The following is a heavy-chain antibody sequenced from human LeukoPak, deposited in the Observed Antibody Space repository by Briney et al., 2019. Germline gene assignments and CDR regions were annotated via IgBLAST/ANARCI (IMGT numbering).Heavy chain of an antibody. CDR1: GFTFSNYA. CDR2: ISGSGGNT. J-gene: IGHJ4*02. CDR3: AKAGIGVVGYFDY. D-gene: IGHD6-19*01. V-gene: IGHV3-23*01. Sequence: PGGSLRLSCAASGFTFSNYAMSWVRQVPGKGLEWVSAISGSGGNTFYADSVKGRFTISRDNSKNTLYLQVNSLRAADTAIYYCAKAGIGVVGYFDYWGQGTLVTVSS.